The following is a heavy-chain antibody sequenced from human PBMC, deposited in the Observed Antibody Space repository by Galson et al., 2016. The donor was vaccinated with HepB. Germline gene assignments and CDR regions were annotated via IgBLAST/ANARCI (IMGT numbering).Heavy chain of an antibody. CDR1: GYTFTNYW. V-gene: IGHV5-51*01. D-gene: IGHD2-15*01. CDR2: IYPGDSDT. Sequence: QSGAEVKETGESLKISCMASGYTFTNYWIGWVRQLPGKGLEWMWIIYPGDSDTRYRPSFQGQVTMSADTSITTAYLQWGSLKASDTAMYYCARRERGCSGGSCIPYYFDSWGQGTLVTVSS. J-gene: IGHJ4*02. CDR3: ARRERGCSGGSCIPYYFDS.